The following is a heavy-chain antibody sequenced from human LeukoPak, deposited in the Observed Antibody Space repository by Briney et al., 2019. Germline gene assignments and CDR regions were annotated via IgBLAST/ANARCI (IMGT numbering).Heavy chain of an antibody. CDR1: GYTFTSYF. Sequence: ASVKVSCKASGYTFTSYFMHWVRQAPGQGLEWMGIINPSGGSTSYAQKFQGRVTMTRDTSTSTVYMELSSLRSEDTAVYYCARVGDIVVVPAAILKHIQGCFDYWGQGTLVTVSS. CDR2: INPSGGST. CDR3: ARVGDIVVVPAAILKHIQGCFDY. J-gene: IGHJ4*02. D-gene: IGHD2-2*01. V-gene: IGHV1-46*01.